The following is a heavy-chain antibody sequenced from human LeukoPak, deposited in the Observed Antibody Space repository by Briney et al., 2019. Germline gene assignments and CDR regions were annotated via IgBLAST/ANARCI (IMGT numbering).Heavy chain of an antibody. CDR2: ISYDGSNK. CDR3: AREAMLGEKNWFDP. CDR1: GFTFSSYA. J-gene: IGHJ5*02. V-gene: IGHV3-30*04. D-gene: IGHD3-10*02. Sequence: GRSLRLSCAASGFTFSSYAMHWVRQAPGKGLEWVAVISYDGSNKYYADSVKGRFTISRDNSKNTLYLQMNSLRAEDTAVYYCAREAMLGEKNWFDPWGQGTLVTVSS.